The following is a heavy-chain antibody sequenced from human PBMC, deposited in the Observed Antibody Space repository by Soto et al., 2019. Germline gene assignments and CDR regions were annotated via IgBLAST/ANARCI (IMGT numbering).Heavy chain of an antibody. CDR1: GYRKSFCG. D-gene: IGHD3-22*01. V-gene: IGHV1-18*01. CDR3: ARDRLRGYDSSGFYS. Sequence: GASVELCCKESGYRKSFCGRRWVRQDKGQGLEWMGWINPSDGNRNFAQKFEDRVTMTTATSTNTVFLELRSLKSDDTAIYYCARDRLRGYDSSGFYSWGQGTMVTVSS. CDR2: INPSDGNR. J-gene: IGHJ4*02.